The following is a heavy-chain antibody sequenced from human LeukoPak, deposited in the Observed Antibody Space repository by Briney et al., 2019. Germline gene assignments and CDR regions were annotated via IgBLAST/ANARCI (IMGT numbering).Heavy chain of an antibody. CDR1: GGTFTSYA. CDR3: ARGGGMQAFDY. Sequence: GASVKVSCKASGGTFTSYAISWVRQAPGQGLEWMGGIIPIFGTANYAQKFQGRVTITTDEATSTAYMELSSLRSEDTAVYYCARGGGMQAFDYWGQGTLVTVSS. J-gene: IGHJ4*02. D-gene: IGHD1-26*01. CDR2: IIPIFGTA. V-gene: IGHV1-69*05.